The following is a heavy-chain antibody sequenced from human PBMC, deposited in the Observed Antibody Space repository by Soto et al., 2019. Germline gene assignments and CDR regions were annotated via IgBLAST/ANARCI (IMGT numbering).Heavy chain of an antibody. Sequence: PSETLSLTCAIYGASLGGFHWTWLRQAPGKGLEWIGELIHGGSTNYNPSLKSRVSFSLDTSKNQFSLHLMSVTAANTAVYYCARSPLGYYYVRQTWREVGDSFDIWGRGTMVTVSS. CDR2: LIHGGST. V-gene: IGHV4-34*12. D-gene: IGHD3-16*01. CDR3: ARSPLGYYYVRQTWREVGDSFDI. CDR1: GASLGGFH. J-gene: IGHJ3*02.